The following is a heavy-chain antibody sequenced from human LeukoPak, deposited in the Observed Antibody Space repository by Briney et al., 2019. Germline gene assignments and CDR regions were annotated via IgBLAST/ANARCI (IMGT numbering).Heavy chain of an antibody. CDR1: GGSISSYY. CDR3: ARDPGEYYYGSGSYYRPLGWFDP. CDR2: IYTSGST. Sequence: SETLSLTCTVSGGSISSYYWSWIRQPAGKGLEWIGRIYTSGSTNYNPSLKSRVTMSVDTSKNQFSLKLSSVTAADTAVYYCARDPGEYYYGSGSYYRPLGWFDPWGQGTLVTVSS. J-gene: IGHJ5*02. D-gene: IGHD3-10*01. V-gene: IGHV4-4*07.